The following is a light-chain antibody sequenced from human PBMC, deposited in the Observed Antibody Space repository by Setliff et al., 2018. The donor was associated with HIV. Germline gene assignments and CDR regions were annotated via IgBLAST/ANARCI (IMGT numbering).Light chain of an antibody. V-gene: IGLV2-14*01. Sequence: ALTQPASVSGSPGQSITISCTGSNSDVGGYNYVSWYQQHPGKAPKLMIYEVSNRPSGVSNRFSGSKSGNTASLTISGLQAEDEADYYCSSYTNTNTGVFGTGTKVTV. J-gene: IGLJ1*01. CDR3: SSYTNTNTGV. CDR1: NSDVGGYNY. CDR2: EVS.